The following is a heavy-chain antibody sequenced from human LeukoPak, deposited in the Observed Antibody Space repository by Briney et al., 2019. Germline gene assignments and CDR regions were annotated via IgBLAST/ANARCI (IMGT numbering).Heavy chain of an antibody. D-gene: IGHD6-6*01. Sequence: SETLSLTCTVSGGSISSYYWSWIRQPAGKGLEWIGRIYTSWSTNYNPSLKSRVTMSVDTSKNQFSLKLSSVTAADTAVYYCEREGYSSSKLDHYYYYSMDVWGKGTTVTVSS. CDR1: GGSISSYY. V-gene: IGHV4-4*07. J-gene: IGHJ6*03. CDR2: IYTSWST. CDR3: EREGYSSSKLDHYYYYSMDV.